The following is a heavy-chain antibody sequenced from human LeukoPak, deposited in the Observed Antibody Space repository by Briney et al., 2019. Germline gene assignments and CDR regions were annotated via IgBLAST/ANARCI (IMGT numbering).Heavy chain of an antibody. J-gene: IGHJ4*02. V-gene: IGHV3-23*01. CDR3: ANSALYGSGSQTSFFDY. D-gene: IGHD3-10*01. CDR2: ISGSGGST. CDR1: GFTFSSYA. Sequence: PGGSLRLSCAASGFTFSSYAMSWVRQAPGKGLEWVSVISGSGGSTYYADSVKGRFTISRDNSKNTLYLQMNSLRAEDTAVYYCANSALYGSGSQTSFFDYWGQGTLVTVSS.